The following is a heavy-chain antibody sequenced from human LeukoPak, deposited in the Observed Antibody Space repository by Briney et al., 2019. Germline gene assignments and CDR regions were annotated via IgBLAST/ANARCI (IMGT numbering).Heavy chain of an antibody. CDR2: IYYSGST. J-gene: IGHJ3*02. D-gene: IGHD3-22*01. CDR3: ARVFYDSSGYHSEAFDI. V-gene: IGHV4-39*07. CDR1: GGSISSSSYY. Sequence: SETLSLTCTVSGGSISSSSYYWGWIRQPPGKGLEWIGSIYYSGSTYYNPSLKSRVTTSVDTSKNQFSLKLSSVTAADTAVYYCARVFYDSSGYHSEAFDIWGQGTMVTVSS.